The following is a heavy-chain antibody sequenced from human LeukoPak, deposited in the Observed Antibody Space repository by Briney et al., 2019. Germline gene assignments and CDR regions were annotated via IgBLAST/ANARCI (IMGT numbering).Heavy chain of an antibody. CDR2: INPNSGGT. V-gene: IGHV1-2*02. D-gene: IGHD2-2*02. CDR1: GYTFTGYY. CDR3: ARDYEDIVVVPAAIPYYYYMDV. Sequence: ASVKVSCKASGYTFTGYYMHWVRQAPGQGLEWMGWINPNSGGTNYAQKFQGRVTMTRDTSISTAYMELSRLRSDDTAVYYCARDYEDIVVVPAAIPYYYYMDVWGKGTTVTVSS. J-gene: IGHJ6*03.